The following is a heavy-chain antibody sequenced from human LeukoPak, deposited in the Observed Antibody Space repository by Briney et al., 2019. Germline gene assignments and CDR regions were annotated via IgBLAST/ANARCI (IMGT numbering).Heavy chain of an antibody. CDR2: IYYSGST. D-gene: IGHD1-26*01. CDR3: ARWSGSYGLNWFDP. V-gene: IGHV4-59*08. J-gene: IGHJ5*02. Sequence: PSETLSLTCTVSGGSISSYYWSWIRQPPGKGLEWIGYIYYSGSTNYNPSLKGRVTISVDTSKNQFSLKLSSVTAADTAVYYCARWSGSYGLNWFDPWGQGTLVTVSS. CDR1: GGSISSYY.